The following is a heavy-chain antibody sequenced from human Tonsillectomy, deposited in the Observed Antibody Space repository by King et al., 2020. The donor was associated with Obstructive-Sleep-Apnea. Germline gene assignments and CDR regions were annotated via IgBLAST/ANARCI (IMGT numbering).Heavy chain of an antibody. CDR2: IRSKAYGGTT. Sequence: VQLVESGGGLVQPGRSLRLSCTASGFIFGDHAMSWFRQAPGKGLEWVGFIRSKAYGGTTEYAASVKGRFTISRDESKSIAYLQMNSLKTEDTAVYYCSRDCLYCSDGSCYKDAFDTWGQGTMVTVSS. CDR3: SRDCLYCSDGSCYKDAFDT. D-gene: IGHD2-15*01. J-gene: IGHJ3*02. CDR1: GFIFGDHA. V-gene: IGHV3-49*03.